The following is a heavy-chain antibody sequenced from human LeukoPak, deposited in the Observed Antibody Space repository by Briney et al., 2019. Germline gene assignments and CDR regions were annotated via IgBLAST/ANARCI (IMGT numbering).Heavy chain of an antibody. V-gene: IGHV4-61*08. CDR1: GGSISSGGYY. CDR2: IYYSGTI. D-gene: IGHD3-9*01. CDR3: ARRIFSGFDP. Sequence: SQTLSLTCTVSGGSISSGGYYWSWIRQPPGKGLEWIGYIYYSGTINYNPSLKSRVTISVDTSKNQFSLKLSSVTAADTAVYYCARRIFSGFDPWGQGTLVTVSS. J-gene: IGHJ5*02.